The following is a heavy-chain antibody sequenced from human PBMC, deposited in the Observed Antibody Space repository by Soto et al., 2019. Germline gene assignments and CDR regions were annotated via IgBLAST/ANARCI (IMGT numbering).Heavy chain of an antibody. J-gene: IGHJ4*02. CDR1: VYTFTTYD. CDR3: ARRKGHSGPHYFDY. D-gene: IGHD2-21*01. V-gene: IGHV1-8*02. CDR2: MNPSNGNT. Sequence: GASVKVSCKASVYTFTTYDVRRVREASGQGLECMGWMNPSNGNTGYEQKVQGRVTMTRNTPISTVYMELSGLKPADTAVYYCARRKGHSGPHYFDYWGQGTLVTVSS.